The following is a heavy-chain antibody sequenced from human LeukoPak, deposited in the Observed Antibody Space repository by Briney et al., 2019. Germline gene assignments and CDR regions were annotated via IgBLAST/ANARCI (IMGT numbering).Heavy chain of an antibody. Sequence: QVQLQESGPGLVKPSQTLSLTCPVSGGSISSGDYYWSWIRQPPADGLEWIGYIYYSGSTYYNPSLKSRVTISVDTSKNQFSLKLSSVTAADTAVYYCARDPEAYYFDYWGQGTLVTVSS. V-gene: IGHV4-30-4*08. CDR3: ARDPEAYYFDY. CDR1: GGSISSGDYY. J-gene: IGHJ4*02. CDR2: IYYSGST.